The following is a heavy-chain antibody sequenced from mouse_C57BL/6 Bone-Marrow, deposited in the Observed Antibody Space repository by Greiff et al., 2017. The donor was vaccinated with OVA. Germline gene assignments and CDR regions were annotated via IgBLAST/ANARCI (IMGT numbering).Heavy chain of an antibody. CDR2: IDPSDSYT. D-gene: IGHD2-3*01. CDR3: ARDGYYSH. Sequence: QVQLQQPGAELVKPGASVKLSCKASGYTFTSYWMQWVKQRPGQGLEWIGEIDPSDSYTNYNQKFKGKATLTVDTSSSTAYMQLSSLTSEDSAVYYCARDGYYSHWGQGILVTVSA. CDR1: GYTFTSYW. J-gene: IGHJ3*01. V-gene: IGHV1-50*01.